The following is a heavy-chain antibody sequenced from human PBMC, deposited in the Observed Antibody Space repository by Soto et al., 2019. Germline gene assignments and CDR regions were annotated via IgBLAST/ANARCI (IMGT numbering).Heavy chain of an antibody. CDR2: ISGYNGNT. V-gene: IGHV1-18*01. Sequence: QVQLVQSGGEVKTPGASVKVSCKTSGYSFTTYGISWVRQAPGQGLEWMGWISGYNGNTHYAQKFQGRVSMTTDTSTSTAYMERRSLRSDDTAVYYCAREGPAPDYSYGMAVWGKGTTVTVSS. CDR3: AREGPAPDYSYGMAV. CDR1: GYSFTTYG. J-gene: IGHJ6*04.